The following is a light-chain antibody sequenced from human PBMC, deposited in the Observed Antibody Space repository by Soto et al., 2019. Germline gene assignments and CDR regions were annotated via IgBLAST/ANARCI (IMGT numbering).Light chain of an antibody. CDR2: GAS. Sequence: EIQMTQSPSSLSASVGDRVTITCRASQSISTYLSWYLQKPGKVPELLIYGASSLQAGVPSRFSGSGSGTDFTLTIFNLQREDFATYYCQQSYRIPLTFGGGTKVE. J-gene: IGKJ4*01. CDR3: QQSYRIPLT. CDR1: QSISTY. V-gene: IGKV1-39*01.